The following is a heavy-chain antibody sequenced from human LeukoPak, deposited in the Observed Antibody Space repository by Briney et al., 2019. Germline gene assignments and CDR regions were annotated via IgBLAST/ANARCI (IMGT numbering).Heavy chain of an antibody. J-gene: IGHJ6*03. CDR3: ARGGYYYGSGSYLTYYYYYYYMDV. D-gene: IGHD3-10*01. Sequence: SETLSLTCAVYGGSFSGYYWSWIRQPPGKGLEWIGEINHSGSTNYNPSLKSRVTISVDTSKNQFSLKLSSVTAADTAVYYCARGGYYYGSGSYLTYYYYYYYMDVWGKGTTVTVSS. CDR2: INHSGST. CDR1: GGSFSGYY. V-gene: IGHV4-34*01.